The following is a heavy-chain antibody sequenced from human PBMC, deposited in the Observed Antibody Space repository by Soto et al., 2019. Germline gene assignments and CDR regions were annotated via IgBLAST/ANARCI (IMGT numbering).Heavy chain of an antibody. J-gene: IGHJ4*02. D-gene: IGHD2-15*01. V-gene: IGHV1-18*04. Sequence: QVQLVQSGAEVKKPGASVKVSCKASGYTFTSYGISWVRQAPGQGLEWMGWISAYNGNTNYAQKLQGRVTMTTDTSTSTAYIGLRSLRSDDTAVYCCARRMGGPHPAIDYWGKGTLVTVSS. CDR1: GYTFTSYG. CDR2: ISAYNGNT. CDR3: ARRMGGPHPAIDY.